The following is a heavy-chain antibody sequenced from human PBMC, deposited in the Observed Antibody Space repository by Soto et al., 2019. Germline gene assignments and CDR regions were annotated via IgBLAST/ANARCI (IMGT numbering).Heavy chain of an antibody. CDR3: ARGSVDTVDSSGFYEY. CDR1: GGSFSGHY. V-gene: IGHV4-34*01. Sequence: SETLSLTCAVYGGSFSGHYCSWIRQPPWKGLEWIGEINHSGVTSYNPSLKSRVTISVDTSKSQFSLKLTSVTAADRAVYYCARGSVDTVDSSGFYEYCGQGTPVTFSS. D-gene: IGHD3-22*01. J-gene: IGHJ4*02. CDR2: INHSGVT.